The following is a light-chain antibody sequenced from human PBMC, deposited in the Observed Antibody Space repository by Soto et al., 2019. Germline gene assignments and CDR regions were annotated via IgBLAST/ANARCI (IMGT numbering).Light chain of an antibody. Sequence: DIQMTQSPSSVSASVGDRVTITCRASQGISSWLAWYQQKPGKAPKLLLSAASSLHSGVPSSFSGTGSGTHFTLALSSLQRDNFAAGYGQQADSFPFAFGPVSKVVIK. J-gene: IGKJ3*01. CDR2: AAS. CDR1: QGISSW. V-gene: IGKV1-12*01. CDR3: QQADSFPFA.